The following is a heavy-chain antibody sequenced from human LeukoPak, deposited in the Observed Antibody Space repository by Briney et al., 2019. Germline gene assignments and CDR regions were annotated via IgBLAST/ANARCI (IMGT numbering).Heavy chain of an antibody. CDR1: GFTFSTYW. D-gene: IGHD1-26*01. CDR3: ARDKIVGATLFDY. V-gene: IGHV3-7*01. CDR2: IKQDGGVI. Sequence: GGSLRLSCAASGFTFSTYWMSWVRQAPGKGLEWVANIKQDGGVIYYVDSVKGRFTISRDNAKNSLYLQMNSLRAEDTAMYCCARDKIVGATLFDYWGQGTLVTVSS. J-gene: IGHJ4*02.